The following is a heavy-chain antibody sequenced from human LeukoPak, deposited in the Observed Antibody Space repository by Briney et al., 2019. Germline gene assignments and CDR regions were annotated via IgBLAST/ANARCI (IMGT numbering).Heavy chain of an antibody. J-gene: IGHJ4*02. CDR2: IYTSGST. Sequence: NSSETLSLTCTVSGGSISSYYWSWIRQPPGKGLEWIGYIYTSGSTNYNPSLKSRVTMSVDTSKNQFSLKLSSVTAADTAVYYCARHGPADTAMAFHFDYWGQGTLVTVSS. CDR3: ARHGPADTAMAFHFDY. D-gene: IGHD5-18*01. CDR1: GGSISSYY. V-gene: IGHV4-4*09.